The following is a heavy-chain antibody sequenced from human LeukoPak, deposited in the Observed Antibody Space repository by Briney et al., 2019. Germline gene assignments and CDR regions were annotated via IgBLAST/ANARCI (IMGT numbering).Heavy chain of an antibody. CDR2: ISGSGGST. J-gene: IGHJ4*02. V-gene: IGHV3-23*01. CDR3: AKDRAVVVPAAADY. Sequence: GGSLRLSCAASGFTFSTYWMNWVRQAPGKGLEWVSAISGSGGSTYYADSVKGRFTISRDNSKNTLYLQMNSLRAEDTAVYYCAKDRAVVVPAAADYWGQGTLVTVSS. D-gene: IGHD2-2*01. CDR1: GFTFSTYW.